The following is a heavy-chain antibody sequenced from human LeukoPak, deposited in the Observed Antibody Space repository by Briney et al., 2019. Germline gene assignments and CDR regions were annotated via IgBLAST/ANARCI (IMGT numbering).Heavy chain of an antibody. CDR3: AKLPDGYSSGSDAFDI. CDR1: GFTFSGYW. D-gene: IGHD6-19*01. J-gene: IGHJ3*02. Sequence: PGGSLRLSCAASGFTFSGYWMTWVRQAPGKGLEWVANIEDDGSAKYYEDSVKGRFSISRDDAKNSLYLQMNSLRAEDTAVYYCAKLPDGYSSGSDAFDIWGQGTMVTVSS. CDR2: IEDDGSAK. V-gene: IGHV3-7*01.